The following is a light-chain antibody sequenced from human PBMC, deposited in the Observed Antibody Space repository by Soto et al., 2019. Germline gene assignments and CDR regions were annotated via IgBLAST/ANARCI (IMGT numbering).Light chain of an antibody. CDR2: EVI. CDR1: SGDVGGYNF. Sequence: QSVLTHPPSASGSPGQSVTISCTGTSGDVGGYNFVSWYQQHPGKAPKLIIFEVIERPSGVPDRFSGSKSDNTASLTVSGLQTEDEADYYCSSYAGDNNLVFGGGTKLTVL. V-gene: IGLV2-8*01. CDR3: SSYAGDNNLV. J-gene: IGLJ2*01.